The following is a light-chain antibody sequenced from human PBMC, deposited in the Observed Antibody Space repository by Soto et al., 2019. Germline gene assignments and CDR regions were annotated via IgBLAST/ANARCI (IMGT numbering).Light chain of an antibody. CDR1: QTISSW. J-gene: IGKJ4*01. V-gene: IGKV1-5*03. CDR2: KAS. CDR3: QHYNSY. Sequence: DIQMTQSPSTLSGSVGDRVTITCRASQTISSWLAWYQQKPGKAPKLLIYKASTLKSGVPSRFSGSGSGTEFTLTINSLQPDDFATYYCQHYNSYFGGGTKVDIK.